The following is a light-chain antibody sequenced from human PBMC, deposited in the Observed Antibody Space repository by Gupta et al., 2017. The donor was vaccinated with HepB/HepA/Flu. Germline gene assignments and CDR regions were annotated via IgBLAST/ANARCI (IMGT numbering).Light chain of an antibody. CDR1: SNNVGNQG. CDR2: NNK. CDR3: SAWDSSLSAQV. V-gene: IGLV10-54*04. J-gene: IGLJ2*01. Sequence: QPGLTQPPSVSKGLRQTATLTCTGNSNNVGNQGAAWLQQHQGHPPKLISDNNKNRPSGISERFSESKAGTTASLTINGLQPEDEDDFYCSAWDSSLSAQVFGGGTKMTVL.